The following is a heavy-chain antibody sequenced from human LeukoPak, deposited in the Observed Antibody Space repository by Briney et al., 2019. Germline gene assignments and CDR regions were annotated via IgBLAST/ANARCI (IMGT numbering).Heavy chain of an antibody. CDR2: ISGSGDIT. J-gene: IGHJ4*02. D-gene: IGHD1-20*01. CDR1: GFTFSNYA. Sequence: PGGSLRLSCAASGFTFSNYARNWVRQAPGKGLEGVSVISGSGDITFYADSVKGRFTVYRDSSKNTLYLQMNSLGAEDTAIYYCARAYNWNPVDWGQGTLVTVSS. V-gene: IGHV3-23*01. CDR3: ARAYNWNPVD.